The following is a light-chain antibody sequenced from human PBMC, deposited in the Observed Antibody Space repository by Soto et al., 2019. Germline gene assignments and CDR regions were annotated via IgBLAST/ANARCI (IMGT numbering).Light chain of an antibody. CDR1: QTVTTDY. J-gene: IGKJ5*01. CDR3: QQRSNWPTIT. V-gene: IGKV3D-20*02. CDR2: GTS. Sequence: EFVLTQSPGTLSLSPGERATLSCRSSQTVTTDYLSWYQQKPGQAPRLLIFGTSTRATGIPDRFSGRRSGTDFTLTISSLEPEDFAVYYCQQRSNWPTITFGQGIRMELK.